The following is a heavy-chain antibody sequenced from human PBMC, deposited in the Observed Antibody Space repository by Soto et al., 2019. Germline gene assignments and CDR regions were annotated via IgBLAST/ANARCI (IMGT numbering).Heavy chain of an antibody. CDR1: GFTFSSYA. D-gene: IGHD3-9*01. CDR2: ISYDGSNK. V-gene: IGHV3-30-3*01. Sequence: QVQLVESGGGVVQPGRSLRLSCAASGFTFSSYAMHWVRQAPGKGLEWVAVISYDGSNKYYADSVKGRFTISRDNSKNTLYLQMNSLRAEDTAVYYCASPPGYDILTCWLYYWGQGTLVTVSS. J-gene: IGHJ4*02. CDR3: ASPPGYDILTCWLYY.